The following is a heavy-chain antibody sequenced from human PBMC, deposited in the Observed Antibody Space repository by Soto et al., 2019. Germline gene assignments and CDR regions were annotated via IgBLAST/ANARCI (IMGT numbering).Heavy chain of an antibody. V-gene: IGHV3-7*03. CDR3: AKDSGFNYYYYMDV. Sequence: VPLRLSYTASGFTFSSHWISWVRQAPGKGLEWVANIKQDGSEKYYVDSVKGRFTISRDNSKNTLYLQMNSLRAEDTAFYYCAKDSGFNYYYYMDVWGKGTTVTVSS. CDR1: GFTFSSHW. D-gene: IGHD3-22*01. J-gene: IGHJ6*03. CDR2: IKQDGSEK.